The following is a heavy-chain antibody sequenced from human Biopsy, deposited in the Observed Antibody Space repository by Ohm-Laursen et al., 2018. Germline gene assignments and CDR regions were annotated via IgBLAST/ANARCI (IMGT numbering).Heavy chain of an antibody. V-gene: IGHV1-2*02. D-gene: IGHD2-8*01. CDR1: SYTFTDYN. CDR3: ARDPLNGHKHFDY. Sequence: ASVKVSCKASSYTFTDYNIHWMRQAPGQGLEWLGYINCKTGATNYAQKFQGTVTMTRDTSISTAYLALGSLRSADTAIYYCARDPLNGHKHFDYWGQGSLITVSS. CDR2: INCKTGAT. J-gene: IGHJ4*02.